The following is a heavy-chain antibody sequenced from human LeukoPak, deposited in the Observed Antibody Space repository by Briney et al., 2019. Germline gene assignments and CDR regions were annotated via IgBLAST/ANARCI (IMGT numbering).Heavy chain of an antibody. CDR3: ARDLRSSGWYYFDY. J-gene: IGHJ4*02. D-gene: IGHD6-19*01. Sequence: GGSLRLSCAASGFTFSSYSMNWVRQAPGKGLEWVSSVSGSSTYIYYADSVKGRFTISRDNPKNSLYLQMNSLRAEDTAVYYCARDLRSSGWYYFDYWGQGTLVTVSS. CDR1: GFTFSSYS. V-gene: IGHV3-21*01. CDR2: VSGSSTYI.